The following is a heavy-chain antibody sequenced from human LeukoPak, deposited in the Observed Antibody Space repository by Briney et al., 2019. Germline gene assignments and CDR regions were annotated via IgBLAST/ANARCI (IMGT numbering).Heavy chain of an antibody. V-gene: IGHV3-9*01. CDR3: AKVDGYNSGWYDY. J-gene: IGHJ4*02. D-gene: IGHD6-19*01. CDR1: GFTFDDYG. CDR2: ISWNSGNI. Sequence: GRSLRLSCAASGFTFDDYGMHWVRQPPGKGLEWVSGISWNSGNIGYADSVKGRFTISRDNAKNSLYLQMDSPRAEDTAFYYCAKVDGYNSGWYDYWGQGTLVTVSS.